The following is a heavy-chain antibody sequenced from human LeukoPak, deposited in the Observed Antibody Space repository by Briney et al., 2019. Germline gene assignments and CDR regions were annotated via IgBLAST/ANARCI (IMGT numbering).Heavy chain of an antibody. D-gene: IGHD4-17*01. CDR1: GYTFTNYD. Sequence: ASVKVSCKASGYTFTNYDINWVRQAPGQGLEWMGWISAYNGNTNYAQKLQGRVTMTTDTSTSTAYMELRSLRSDDTAVYYCARLRTNDYGDSKLQIDYYYYYYYMDVWGKGTTVTISS. V-gene: IGHV1-18*01. CDR3: ARLRTNDYGDSKLQIDYYYYYYYMDV. CDR2: ISAYNGNT. J-gene: IGHJ6*03.